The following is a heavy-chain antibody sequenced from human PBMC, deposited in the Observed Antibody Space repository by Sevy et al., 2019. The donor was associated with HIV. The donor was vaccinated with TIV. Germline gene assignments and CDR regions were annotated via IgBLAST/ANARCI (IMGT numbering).Heavy chain of an antibody. CDR2: ISPNSAYI. CDR1: GFNIDDYA. Sequence: GGSLRLSCAVSGFNIDDYAMSWVRQAPGKGLEWVSGISPNSAYIGYADSVKGRFTMSRDKAKRSLFLQMDNLRVEDTALYYCVKGNSPLLTTYFDHWGQGTRVTVFS. CDR3: VKGNSPLLTTYFDH. D-gene: IGHD3-22*01. V-gene: IGHV3-9*01. J-gene: IGHJ4*02.